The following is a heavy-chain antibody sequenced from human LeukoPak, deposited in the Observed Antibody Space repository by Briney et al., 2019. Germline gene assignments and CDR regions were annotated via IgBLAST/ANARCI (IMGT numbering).Heavy chain of an antibody. Sequence: PGGSLRLSCAASGFTFSSYEMNWVRQAPGKGLEWVSSISSGAATTYYADSVKGRFTISRDNAKNSLYLQMNSLRAADTAVYYCARVGVLSSSWLLYWGQGTLVTVSS. V-gene: IGHV3-48*03. CDR2: ISSGAATT. CDR3: ARVGVLSSSWLLY. CDR1: GFTFSSYE. D-gene: IGHD6-13*01. J-gene: IGHJ4*02.